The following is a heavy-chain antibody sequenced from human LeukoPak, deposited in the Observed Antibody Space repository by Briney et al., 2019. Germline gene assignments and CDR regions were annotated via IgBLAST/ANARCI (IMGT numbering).Heavy chain of an antibody. CDR2: IYYSGST. CDR3: ARQAGWLHHNWYFDL. V-gene: IGHV4-39*01. Sequence: SETLSLTCAVYGGSFSGYYWGWIRKPPGKGLEWIGSIYYSGSTYYNPSLKSRVTISVDTSKNQFSLKLSSVTAADTAVYYCARQAGWLHHNWYFDLWGRGTLVTVSS. CDR1: GGSFSGYY. D-gene: IGHD5-24*01. J-gene: IGHJ2*01.